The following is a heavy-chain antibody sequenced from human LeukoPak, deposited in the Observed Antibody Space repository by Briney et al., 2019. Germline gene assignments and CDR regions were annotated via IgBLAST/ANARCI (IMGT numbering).Heavy chain of an antibody. CDR1: GGSIISGGYC. V-gene: IGHV4-31*03. Sequence: SETLSLTCTVSGGSIISGGYCWSWIRQHPGKGLEWIGYIYYSGSTHYNPSLKSRVTLSLDTSKNQFSLKLSSVTAADTAVYYCARRGYSYGYVSRNYFDYWGQGTLVTVSS. CDR3: ARRGYSYGYVSRNYFDY. CDR2: IYYSGST. J-gene: IGHJ4*02. D-gene: IGHD5-18*01.